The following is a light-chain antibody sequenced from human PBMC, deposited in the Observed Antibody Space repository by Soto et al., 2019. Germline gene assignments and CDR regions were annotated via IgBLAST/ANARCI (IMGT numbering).Light chain of an antibody. J-gene: IGKJ4*01. Sequence: EFVLTQSPATLSLSPGERATLSCRASQSVSSYLAWYQQKPGQAPRLLIYDASNRATGIPARFSGSGSGTDFSLTISSLEPEDFVVYYCQQRSNWPPLTFGGGTKVEIK. CDR3: QQRSNWPPLT. CDR2: DAS. V-gene: IGKV3-11*01. CDR1: QSVSSY.